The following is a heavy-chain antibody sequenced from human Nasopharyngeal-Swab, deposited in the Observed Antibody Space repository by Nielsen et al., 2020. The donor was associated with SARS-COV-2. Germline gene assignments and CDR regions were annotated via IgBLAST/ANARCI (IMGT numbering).Heavy chain of an antibody. CDR2: IYYSWST. Sequence: SETLSLTCTVSGGSISSYYWSWIRQPPGKGMGWIGYIYYSWSTNYNPSLKSRVTISVDTSKNQFSLKLSSVTAADTAVYYCAKASPQRITIFGVVDAFDIWGQGTMVTVSS. V-gene: IGHV4-59*01. CDR1: GGSISSYY. D-gene: IGHD3-3*01. J-gene: IGHJ3*02. CDR3: AKASPQRITIFGVVDAFDI.